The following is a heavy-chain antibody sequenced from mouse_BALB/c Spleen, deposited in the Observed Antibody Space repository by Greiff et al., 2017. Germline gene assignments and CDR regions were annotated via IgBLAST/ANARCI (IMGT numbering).Heavy chain of an antibody. CDR1: GFNIKDTY. V-gene: IGHV14-3*02. CDR2: IDPANGNT. CDR3: ARDGLPHYFDY. J-gene: IGHJ2*01. Sequence: EVKLQQSGAELVKPGASVKLSCTASGFNIKDTYMHWVKQRPEQGLEWIGRIDPANGNTKYDPKFQGKATITADTSSNTAYLQLSSLTSEDTAVYYCARDGLPHYFDYWGQGTTLTVSS. D-gene: IGHD2-2*01.